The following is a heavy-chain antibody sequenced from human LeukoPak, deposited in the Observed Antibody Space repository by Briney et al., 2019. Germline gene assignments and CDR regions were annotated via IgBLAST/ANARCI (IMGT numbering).Heavy chain of an antibody. CDR3: ASPHPLPFLEWLPPGYYYYMDV. CDR1: GYTFTSYG. CDR2: ISAYNGNT. D-gene: IGHD3-3*01. V-gene: IGHV1-18*01. Sequence: ASVKVSCKASGYTFTSYGISWVRQAPGQGLEWMGWISAYNGNTNYAQKLQGRVTMTTDTSTSTAYMELRSRRSDDTAVYYCASPHPLPFLEWLPPGYYYYMDVWGQGTTVTVSS. J-gene: IGHJ6*03.